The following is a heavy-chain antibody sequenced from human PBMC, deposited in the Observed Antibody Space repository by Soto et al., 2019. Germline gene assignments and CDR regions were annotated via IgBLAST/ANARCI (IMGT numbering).Heavy chain of an antibody. CDR2: ISGSGGST. CDR3: AKDHVGDFDY. D-gene: IGHD2-21*01. Sequence: LRLSCAASGFTFRIYAMSWGLQAPGKGLEWVSAISGSGGSTYYADSVKGRFTISRDNSKNTLYLQMNSLRAEDTAVYYCAKDHVGDFDYWGQGTLVTVSS. CDR1: GFTFRIYA. V-gene: IGHV3-23*01. J-gene: IGHJ4*02.